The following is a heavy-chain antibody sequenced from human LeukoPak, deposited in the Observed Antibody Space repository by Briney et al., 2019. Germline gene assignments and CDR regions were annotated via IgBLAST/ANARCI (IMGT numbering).Heavy chain of an antibody. CDR3: GRDSLGSGGTYY. CDR2: IHYSGST. J-gene: IGHJ4*02. D-gene: IGHD6-19*01. Sequence: WETLSLTCTISGGSISHFLWSWIRQPPGKGLEWIGYIHYSGSTKYNPSLKSRVAISIDTSKNQFSLKLSSVTAADTAVYYCGRDSLGSGGTYYWGQGTLVTVSS. CDR1: GGSISHFL. V-gene: IGHV4-59*01.